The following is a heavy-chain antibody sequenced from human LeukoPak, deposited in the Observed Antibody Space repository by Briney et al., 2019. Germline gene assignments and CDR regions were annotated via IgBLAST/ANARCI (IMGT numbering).Heavy chain of an antibody. V-gene: IGHV3-66*01. Sequence: PGGSLRLSCAASGFTVSSNYMSWVRQAPGKGLGWVSVIYSGGSTYYADSVKGRFTISRDNSKNTLYLQMNSLRAEDTAVYYCARDPASSSSLDAFDIWGQGTMVTVSS. CDR2: IYSGGST. D-gene: IGHD6-13*01. J-gene: IGHJ3*02. CDR3: ARDPASSSSLDAFDI. CDR1: GFTVSSNY.